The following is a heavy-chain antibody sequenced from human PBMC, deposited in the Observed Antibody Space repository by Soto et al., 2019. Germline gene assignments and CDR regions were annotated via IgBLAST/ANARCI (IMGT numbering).Heavy chain of an antibody. CDR3: AAGPDMVRGVPYYYYMDV. D-gene: IGHD3-10*01. CDR2: IVVGSGNT. Sequence: ASVKVSCKASGFTFTSSAMQWVRQARGQRLEWIGWIVVGSGNTNYAQKFQERVTITRDMSTSTAYMELSSLRSEDTAVYYCAAGPDMVRGVPYYYYMDVWGKGTTVTVSS. CDR1: GFTFTSSA. V-gene: IGHV1-58*02. J-gene: IGHJ6*03.